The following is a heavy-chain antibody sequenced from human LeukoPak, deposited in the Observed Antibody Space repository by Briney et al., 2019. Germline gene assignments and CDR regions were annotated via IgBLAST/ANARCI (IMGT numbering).Heavy chain of an antibody. CDR3: ARQSFLSSGDWLFDY. CDR1: GGSISSRAYY. D-gene: IGHD2-21*02. J-gene: IGHJ4*02. V-gene: IGHV4-39*01. Sequence: PSEALSLTCTVCGGSISSRAYYWAWIRQPPGKAVEWRGRLSCSGSTYYPPSLKSRVPTSVDTSKRQFSLRVNSLTAADTAVYYCARQSFLSSGDWLFDYWGQGTLVTVSS. CDR2: LSCSGST.